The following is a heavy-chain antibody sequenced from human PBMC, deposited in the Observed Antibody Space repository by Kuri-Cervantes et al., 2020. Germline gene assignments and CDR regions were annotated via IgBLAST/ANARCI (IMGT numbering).Heavy chain of an antibody. Sequence: ASVKVSCKASGYTFTSYGISWVRQAPGQGLEWMGWISAYNGNTNYAQKLQGRVTVTTDTSMSTAYMELRSLRSDDTAVYYCARDVKGPGEDPIAATAPIDYWGQGTLVTVSS. CDR2: ISAYNGNT. CDR3: ARDVKGPGEDPIAATAPIDY. V-gene: IGHV1-18*01. J-gene: IGHJ4*02. CDR1: GYTFTSYG. D-gene: IGHD6-13*01.